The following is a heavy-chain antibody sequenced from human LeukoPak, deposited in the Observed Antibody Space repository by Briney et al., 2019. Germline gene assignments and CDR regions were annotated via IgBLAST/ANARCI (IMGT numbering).Heavy chain of an antibody. J-gene: IGHJ4*02. CDR2: IKQDGSEK. Sequence: GGSLRLSCAASGFTFSSYWMSWVRQAPGKGLEWVANIKQDGSEKYYVDSVKGRFTISRDNAKNSLYLQMNSLRAEDTAVYYCARDSLTYYYDSSGYYYYWGQGTLVTVSS. D-gene: IGHD3-22*01. CDR1: GFTFSSYW. V-gene: IGHV3-7*01. CDR3: ARDSLTYYYDSSGYYYY.